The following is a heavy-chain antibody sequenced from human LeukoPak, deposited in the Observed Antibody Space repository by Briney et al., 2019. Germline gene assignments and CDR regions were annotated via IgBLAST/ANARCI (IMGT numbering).Heavy chain of an antibody. Sequence: ASVKVSGKASGYTFTSYGISWVRQAPGQGLEWMGWISAYNGNTNYAQKLQGRVTMTTDTSTSTVYMELRSLRSDDTAVYYCARADFWTGNYPFDYWGQGTLVTVSS. CDR1: GYTFTSYG. CDR3: ARADFWTGNYPFDY. D-gene: IGHD3/OR15-3a*01. V-gene: IGHV1-18*01. J-gene: IGHJ4*02. CDR2: ISAYNGNT.